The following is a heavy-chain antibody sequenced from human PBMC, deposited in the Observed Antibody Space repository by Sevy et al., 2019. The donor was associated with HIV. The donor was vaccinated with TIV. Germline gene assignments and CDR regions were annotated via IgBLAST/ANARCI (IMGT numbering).Heavy chain of an antibody. D-gene: IGHD4-4*01. J-gene: IGHJ5*02. CDR3: ARTTVTTLSSARNNWFDP. V-gene: IGHV4-31*03. CDR2: IYYTGTT. CDR1: GDSINNGDYY. Sequence: SETLSLTCTVSGDSINNGDYYWSWTRQHPGKGLEWIGKIYYTGTTYYNPSLKSRLRISVERSENTLSLSLRSVTAADTAVYYCARTTVTTLSSARNNWFDPWGQGTLVTVSS.